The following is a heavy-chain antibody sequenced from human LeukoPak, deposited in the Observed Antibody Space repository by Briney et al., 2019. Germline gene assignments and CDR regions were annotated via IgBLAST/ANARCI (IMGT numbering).Heavy chain of an antibody. CDR3: ARHLRAVAGGRYFDY. V-gene: IGHV4-59*08. CDR1: GGSISAYY. Sequence: SETLSLTCTVSGGSISAYYWSWIRQPPGKGLEWIGYIYHNGGTNYNPSLQSRLTISVDTSKNQFSLKLSSVTAADTAVYYCARHLRAVAGGRYFDYWGQGTQVTVSS. CDR2: IYHNGGT. D-gene: IGHD6-19*01. J-gene: IGHJ4*02.